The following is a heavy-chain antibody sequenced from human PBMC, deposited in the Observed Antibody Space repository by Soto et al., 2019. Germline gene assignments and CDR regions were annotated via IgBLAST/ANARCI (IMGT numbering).Heavy chain of an antibody. V-gene: IGHV4-39*01. Sequence: QLQLQESGPGLVKPSETLSLTCTVSGGSISSSSYYWGWIRQPPGKGLEWIGSIYYSGSTYYNPLXKSRVTISVDXXKXQSXLKLSSVTAADTAVYYCARHGRYRSSTSCYRWFDPWGQGTLVTVSS. CDR1: GGSISSSSYY. J-gene: IGHJ5*02. CDR2: IYYSGST. D-gene: IGHD2-2*01. CDR3: ARHGRYRSSTSCYRWFDP.